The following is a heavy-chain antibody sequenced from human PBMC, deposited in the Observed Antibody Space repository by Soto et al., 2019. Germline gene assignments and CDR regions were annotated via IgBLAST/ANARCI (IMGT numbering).Heavy chain of an antibody. CDR2: FIPVYRTL. D-gene: IGHD3-3*01. J-gene: IGHJ4*02. CDR3: ATGVIWIGYFTVDS. V-gene: IGHV1-69*01. CDR1: GGSFGNSA. Sequence: QVQLVQSGAEVKKPGSSVKVSCKASGGSFGNSAINWVRQTPGQGLEWLGGFIPVYRTLNYAQKFQGRVTITADESTATAYMTLSSLASDDTAVYYCATGVIWIGYFTVDSWGQGNRVTVSS.